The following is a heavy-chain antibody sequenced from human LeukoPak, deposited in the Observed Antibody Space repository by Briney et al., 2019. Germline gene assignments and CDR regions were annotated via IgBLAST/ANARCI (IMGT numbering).Heavy chain of an antibody. V-gene: IGHV1-46*01. J-gene: IGHJ6*03. CDR2: INPSGGST. Sequence: ASVKVSCKASGYTFTSYYMHWVRQAPGQGLEWMGIINPSGGSTSYAQKFQGRVTMTRDMSTSTVYMELSSLRSEDTAVYYCARGFTIFGVVISSYYYYYMDVWGKGTTVTVSS. D-gene: IGHD3-3*01. CDR1: GYTFTSYY. CDR3: ARGFTIFGVVISSYYYYYMDV.